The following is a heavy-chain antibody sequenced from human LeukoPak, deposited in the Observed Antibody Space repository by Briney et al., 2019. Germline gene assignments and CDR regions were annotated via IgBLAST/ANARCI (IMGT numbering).Heavy chain of an antibody. Sequence: GGSLRLSCAASGFTFSSYGMHWVRQAPGKGLEWVAVIWYDGSNKYYADSVKGRFTISRDNSKNTLYLQMNSLRAEDTAVYYCAKLGGSGSYTRFYFDYWGQGTLVTVSS. D-gene: IGHD3-10*01. CDR1: GFTFSSYG. J-gene: IGHJ4*02. V-gene: IGHV3-33*06. CDR3: AKLGGSGSYTRFYFDY. CDR2: IWYDGSNK.